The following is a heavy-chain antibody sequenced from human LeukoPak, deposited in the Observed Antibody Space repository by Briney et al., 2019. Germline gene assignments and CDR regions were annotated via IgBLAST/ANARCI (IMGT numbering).Heavy chain of an antibody. CDR1: GGTFISYA. CDR3: ARWRFGDGYNPVYFDY. V-gene: IGHV1-69*13. J-gene: IGHJ4*02. D-gene: IGHD5-24*01. Sequence: GASVKVSCKASGGTFISYAISWVRQAPGQGLEWMGGIIPIFGTANYAQKFQGRVTITADESTSTAYMELSSLRSEDTAVYYCARWRFGDGYNPVYFDYWGQGTLVTVSS. CDR2: IIPIFGTA.